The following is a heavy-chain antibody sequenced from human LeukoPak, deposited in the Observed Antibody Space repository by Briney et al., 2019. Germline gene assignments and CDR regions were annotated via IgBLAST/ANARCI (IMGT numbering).Heavy chain of an antibody. D-gene: IGHD3-9*01. CDR2: INHSGST. V-gene: IGHV4-34*01. CDR3: ARGLRYFDWFPTFDY. Sequence: PSETLSLTCAVYGGSFSGYYWSWIRQPPGKGLEWIGEINHSGSTNYNPSLKSRVTISVDTSKNQFSLKLSSVTAADTAVYYCARGLRYFDWFPTFDYWGQGTLVTVSS. J-gene: IGHJ4*02. CDR1: GGSFSGYY.